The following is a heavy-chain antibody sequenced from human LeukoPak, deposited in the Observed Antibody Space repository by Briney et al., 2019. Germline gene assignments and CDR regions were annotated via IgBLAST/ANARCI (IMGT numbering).Heavy chain of an antibody. CDR1: GFSFNNYR. CDR2: IKQDGSEK. CDR3: ARVVRLERRLGSLDY. V-gene: IGHV3-7*03. J-gene: IGHJ4*02. Sequence: GGSLRLSCVASGFSFNNYRMTWVRQAPGKGLEWVANIKQDGSEKQYVDSVKGRFTISRDNAKNSLYLQMNSLRAEDTAVYYCARVVRLERRLGSLDYWGQGTLVTVSS. D-gene: IGHD1-1*01.